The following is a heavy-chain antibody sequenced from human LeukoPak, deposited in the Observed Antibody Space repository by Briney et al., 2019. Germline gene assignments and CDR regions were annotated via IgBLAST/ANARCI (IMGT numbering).Heavy chain of an antibody. CDR1: GGSISSYY. V-gene: IGHV4-59*05. CDR3: ARRNYPYYFDY. Sequence: SETLSLTCIVSGGSISSYYWSWIRQPAGKGLEWIGRISDTGTTYYSPSLKSRLTISVDTSKNQFSLTLSSVTAADTAVYYCARRNYPYYFDYWGQGTLVTVSS. D-gene: IGHD1-7*01. J-gene: IGHJ4*02. CDR2: ISDTGTT.